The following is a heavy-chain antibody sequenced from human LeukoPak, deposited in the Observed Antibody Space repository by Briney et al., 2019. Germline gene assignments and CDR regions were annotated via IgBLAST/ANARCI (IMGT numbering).Heavy chain of an antibody. CDR1: GFTFSSYA. CDR3: AKDRRQEVVMFN. J-gene: IGHJ4*02. V-gene: IGHV3-23*01. CDR2: ISGSGGST. Sequence: GGSLRLSCAASGFTFSSYAMSWVRQAPGKGLEWVSAISGSGGSTYYADCVKGRFTISRDNSKNTLYLQMNSLRAADTAVYYCAKDRRQEVVMFNWGQGTLVTVSS. D-gene: IGHD3-22*01.